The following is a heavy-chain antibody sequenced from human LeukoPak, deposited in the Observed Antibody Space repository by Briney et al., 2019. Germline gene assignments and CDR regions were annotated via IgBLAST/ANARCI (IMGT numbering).Heavy chain of an antibody. J-gene: IGHJ4*02. CDR2: INENGDIA. Sequence: GGSLRLSSAASGFTFDDYAMHWVRQGPGKSLEWVSLINENGDIAYYGDSVRGRFTVSRDNAKNSLYLQMNSLTTEDTALYYCAKARWEPNFDYWGQGTLVTLSS. D-gene: IGHD1-26*01. CDR1: GFTFDDYA. V-gene: IGHV3-43*02. CDR3: AKARWEPNFDY.